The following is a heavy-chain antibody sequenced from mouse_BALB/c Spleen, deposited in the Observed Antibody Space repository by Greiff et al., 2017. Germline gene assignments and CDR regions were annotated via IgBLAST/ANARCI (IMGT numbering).Heavy chain of an antibody. Sequence: QVQLKESGAELVRPGASVTLSCKASGYTFTDYEMHWVKQTPVHGLEWIGAIDPETGGTAYNQKFKGKATLTADKSSSTAYMELRSLTSEDSAVYYCTRYLYYYGSSFDYWGQGTTLTVSS. CDR3: TRYLYYYGSSFDY. V-gene: IGHV1-15*01. J-gene: IGHJ2*01. D-gene: IGHD1-1*01. CDR2: IDPETGGT. CDR1: GYTFTDYE.